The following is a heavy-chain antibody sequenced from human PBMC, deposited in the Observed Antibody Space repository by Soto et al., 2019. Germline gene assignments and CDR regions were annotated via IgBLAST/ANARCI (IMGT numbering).Heavy chain of an antibody. CDR1: GFTFSSYA. D-gene: IGHD3-22*01. CDR2: ISYDGSNK. V-gene: IGHV3-30-3*01. Sequence: PGGSLRLSCAASGFTFSSYAMHWVRQAPGKGLEWVAVISYDGSNKYYADSVKGRFTISRDNSKNTLYLQMNSLRAEDTAVYYCARDPAGNVVIRFDYWGQGTLVTVSS. CDR3: ARDPAGNVVIRFDY. J-gene: IGHJ4*02.